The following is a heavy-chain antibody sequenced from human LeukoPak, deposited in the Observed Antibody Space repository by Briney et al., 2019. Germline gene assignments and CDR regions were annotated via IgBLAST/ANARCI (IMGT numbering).Heavy chain of an antibody. Sequence: PGGSLRLSRAASGFTFSSYSMNWVRQAPGKGLEWVSSISSSSSYIYYADSVKGRFTISRDNAKNSLYLQMNSLRAEDTAVYYCARDRAVAGTKFSAFDIWGQGTMVTVSS. D-gene: IGHD6-19*01. CDR3: ARDRAVAGTKFSAFDI. CDR1: GFTFSSYS. J-gene: IGHJ3*02. CDR2: ISSSSSYI. V-gene: IGHV3-21*01.